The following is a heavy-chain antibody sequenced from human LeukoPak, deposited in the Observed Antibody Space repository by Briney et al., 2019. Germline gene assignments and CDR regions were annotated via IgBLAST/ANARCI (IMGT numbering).Heavy chain of an antibody. V-gene: IGHV1-69*01. CDR1: GGTFSSYA. J-gene: IGHJ4*02. D-gene: IGHD3-3*01. CDR2: IIPIFGTA. CDR3: ARGGSRRGLFGVVIKGPYYFDY. Sequence: SVKVSCKASGGTFSSYAISWVRQAPGQGLEWMGGIIPIFGTANYAQKFQGRVTITADESTSTAYMELSSLRSEDTAVYYCARGGSRRGLFGVVIKGPYYFDYWGQGTLVTVSS.